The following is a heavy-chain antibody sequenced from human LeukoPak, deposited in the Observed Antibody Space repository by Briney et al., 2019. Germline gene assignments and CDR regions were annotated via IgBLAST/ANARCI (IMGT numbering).Heavy chain of an antibody. CDR2: ISYDGSNK. J-gene: IGHJ3*02. CDR1: GFTFSSYW. CDR3: AKNVDTAMVTAFDI. D-gene: IGHD5-18*01. V-gene: IGHV3-30*18. Sequence: GGSLRLSCAASGFTFSSYWMHWVRQAPGKGLEWVAVISYDGSNKYYADSVKGRFTISRDNSKNTLYMQMNSLRAEDTAVYYCAKNVDTAMVTAFDIWGQGTMVTVSS.